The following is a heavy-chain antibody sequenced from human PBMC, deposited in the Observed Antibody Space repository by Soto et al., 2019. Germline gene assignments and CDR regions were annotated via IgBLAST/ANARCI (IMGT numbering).Heavy chain of an antibody. CDR1: GFTFSSYA. V-gene: IGHV3-30-3*01. CDR2: ISYDGSNK. Sequence: QVQLVESGGGVVQPGRSLRLSCAASGFTFSSYAMHWVRQAPGKGLEWVAVISYDGSNKYYADSVKGRFTISRDNSKNTLYLQMNSLTAEDTAVYYCARSYSSGWYFDYWGQGTLVNVSS. D-gene: IGHD6-19*01. J-gene: IGHJ4*02. CDR3: ARSYSSGWYFDY.